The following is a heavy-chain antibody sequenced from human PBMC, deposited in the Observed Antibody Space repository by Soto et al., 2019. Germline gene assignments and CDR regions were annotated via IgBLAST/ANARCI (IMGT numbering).Heavy chain of an antibody. CDR2: IYYSGST. Sequence: SEDLSLTWTVSGGSTRSYYWSWIRQPPGKGLEWIGDIYYSGSTNYNPSLKSRVTISVETSKNQFSLKLSSVTAADTAVYYCAWINFFFFVAFCSSDYYYYRMSFCGQGSTVTVSS. D-gene: IGHD3-3*01. CDR3: AWINFFFFVAFCSSDYYYYRMSF. J-gene: IGHJ6*02. CDR1: GGSTRSYY. V-gene: IGHV4-59*01.